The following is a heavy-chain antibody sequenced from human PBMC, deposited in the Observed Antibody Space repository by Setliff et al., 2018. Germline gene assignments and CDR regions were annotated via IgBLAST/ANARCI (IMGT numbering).Heavy chain of an antibody. CDR3: ARDRADFWGGPTPEGYFDY. Sequence: ASVKVSCKASGYTFTSYHTHWVRQAPGQGLEWMGIINPSGGSTSYAQKFQGRVTMTRDTSTSTVYMELSSLRSEDTAVYYCARDRADFWGGPTPEGYFDYWGQGALVAVSS. V-gene: IGHV1-46*01. D-gene: IGHD3-3*01. J-gene: IGHJ4*02. CDR2: INPSGGST. CDR1: GYTFTSYH.